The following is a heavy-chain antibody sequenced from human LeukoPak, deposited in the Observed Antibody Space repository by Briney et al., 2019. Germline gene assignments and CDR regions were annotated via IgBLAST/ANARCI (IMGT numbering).Heavy chain of an antibody. J-gene: IGHJ4*02. CDR2: ISYDGSNK. D-gene: IGHD3-3*01. CDR1: GFTFSSYA. V-gene: IGHV3-30-3*01. CDR3: ARDMIESITIFGVVFGSPDN. Sequence: PGGSLRLSCAASGFTFSSYAMHWVRQAPGKGLEWVAVISYDGSNKYYADSVKGRFTISRDNSKNTLYLQMNSLRAEDTAVYCCARDMIESITIFGVVFGSPDNWGQGTLVTVSS.